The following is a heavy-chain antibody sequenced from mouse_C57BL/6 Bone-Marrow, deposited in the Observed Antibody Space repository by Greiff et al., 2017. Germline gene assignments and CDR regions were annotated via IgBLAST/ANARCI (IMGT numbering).Heavy chain of an antibody. CDR3: VRDSLTAFAY. V-gene: IGHV10-1*01. Sequence: EVQLMESGGGLVQPKGSLKLSCAASGFSFNTYAMNWVRQAPGKGLEWVARIRSKSNNYATYYADSVKDRSTISRDDSESMLYLQMNNLKTEDTAMYYCVRDSLTAFAYWGQGTTLTVSA. CDR2: IRSKSNNYAT. D-gene: IGHD4-1*01. CDR1: GFSFNTYA. J-gene: IGHJ2*01.